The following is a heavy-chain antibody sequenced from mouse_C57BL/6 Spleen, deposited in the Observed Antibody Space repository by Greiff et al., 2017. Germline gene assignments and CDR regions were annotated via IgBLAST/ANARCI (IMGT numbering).Heavy chain of an antibody. J-gene: IGHJ4*01. CDR1: GYTFTSYW. D-gene: IGHD2-3*01. CDR3: ARFYDGYFAAMAS. Sequence: QVQLQQPGAELVKPGASVKLSCKASGYTFTSYWMHWVKQRPGQGLEWIGMIHPNSGSTNYNEKFKSKATLTVDKSSSTAYMQLSSLTSEDSTVYYCARFYDGYFAAMASWRPGTSDPV. CDR2: IHPNSGST. V-gene: IGHV1-64*01.